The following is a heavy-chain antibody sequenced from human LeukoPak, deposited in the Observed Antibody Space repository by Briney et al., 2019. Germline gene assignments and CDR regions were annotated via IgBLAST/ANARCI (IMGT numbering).Heavy chain of an antibody. CDR1: GYTFTSYD. CDR3: ALIAVAGTGSFDY. V-gene: IGHV1-69*04. Sequence: SVKVSCKASGYTFTSYDINWVRQAPGQGLEWMGRIIPILGIANYAQKFQGRVTITADKSTSTAYMELSSLRSEDTAVYYCALIAVAGTGSFDYWGQGTLVTVSS. J-gene: IGHJ4*02. D-gene: IGHD6-19*01. CDR2: IIPILGIA.